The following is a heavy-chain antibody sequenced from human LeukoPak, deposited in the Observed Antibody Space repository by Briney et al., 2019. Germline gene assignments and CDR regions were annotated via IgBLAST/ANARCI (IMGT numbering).Heavy chain of an antibody. CDR1: GGSISDYH. V-gene: IGHV4-59*08. J-gene: IGHJ1*01. CDR2: IYNSGRT. Sequence: PSETLSLTCTVSGGSISDYHWSWIRQPPGKGLEYIGYIYNSGRTFYNPSLKSRVTISADTSKKQFSLKLTSVTAADTAVYYCARQTPDYATLGYFQHWGQGTLVTVSS. CDR3: ARQTPDYATLGYFQH. D-gene: IGHD4-17*01.